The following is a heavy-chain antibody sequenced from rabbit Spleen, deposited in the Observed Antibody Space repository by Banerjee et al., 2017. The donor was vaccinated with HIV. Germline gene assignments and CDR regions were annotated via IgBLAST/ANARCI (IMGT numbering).Heavy chain of an antibody. J-gene: IGHJ4*01. CDR1: TFSFSNSYY. Sequence: QSLEESGGDLVKPGASLTLTCTASTFSFSNSYYICWVRQAPGKGLEWIGCIAIGSVRTYYASWAKGRFTISKTSSTTVTLQMTSLTAADTATYFCARDRDGDTPYNSYYFDLWGQGTLVTVS. CDR2: IAIGSVRT. V-gene: IGHV1S40*01. CDR3: ARDRDGDTPYNSYYFDL. D-gene: IGHD2-1*01.